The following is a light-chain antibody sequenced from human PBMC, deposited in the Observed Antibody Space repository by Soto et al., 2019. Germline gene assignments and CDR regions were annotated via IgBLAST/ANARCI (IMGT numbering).Light chain of an antibody. V-gene: IGKV1-17*01. J-gene: IGKJ1*01. CDR2: DAS. CDR3: QQYETFSGT. Sequence: DIQMTQSPSSLSASVGDRVTITCRASQGIRNDLGWYQHKPGKAPKRLIYDASSLESGVPSRFSGSGSGTKFTLTIASLQPDDFATYYCQQYETFSGTFGPGTKVDIK. CDR1: QGIRND.